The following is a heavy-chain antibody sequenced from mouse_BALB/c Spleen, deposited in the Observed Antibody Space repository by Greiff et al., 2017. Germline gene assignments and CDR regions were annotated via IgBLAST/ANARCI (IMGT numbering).Heavy chain of an antibody. CDR3: ARVGNYPYYFDY. CDR1: GYTFSSYW. D-gene: IGHD2-1*01. CDR2: ILPGSGST. V-gene: IGHV1-9*01. Sequence: VQLQQSGAELMKPGASVKISCKATGYTFSSYWIEWVKQRPGHGLEWIGEILPGSGSTNYNEKFKGKATFTADTSSNTAYMQLSSLTSEDSAVYYCARVGNYPYYFDYWGQGTTLTVSS. J-gene: IGHJ2*01.